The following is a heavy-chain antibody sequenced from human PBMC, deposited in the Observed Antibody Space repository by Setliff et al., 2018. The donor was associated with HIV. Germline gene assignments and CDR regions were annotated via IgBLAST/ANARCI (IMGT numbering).Heavy chain of an antibody. CDR3: ARFRGQKYYFDY. CDR1: GFPFNEYG. Sequence: GGSLRLSCAASGFPFNEYGMHWVRQAPGKGLEWVAVVWSDGSNVFYGDPVKGRFTISRDNSKNTLYLQMNSLRAEDTAVYYCARFRGQKYYFDYWGQGTLVTVSS. V-gene: IGHV3-33*01. CDR2: VWSDGSNV. J-gene: IGHJ4*02.